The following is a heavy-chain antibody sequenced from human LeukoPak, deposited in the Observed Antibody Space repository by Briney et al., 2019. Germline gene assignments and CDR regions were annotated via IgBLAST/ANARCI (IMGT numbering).Heavy chain of an antibody. CDR3: AKDSTRGSSWDFDY. CDR1: GFTFDDYA. J-gene: IGHJ4*02. Sequence: GGSLRLSCAASGFTFDDYAMHWVRQAPGKGLEWVSLITWDAGTTHYADSVKGRFTISRDNSKNSLYLQMNSLGAEDTALYYCAKDSTRGSSWDFDYRGQGTLVTVSS. D-gene: IGHD6-6*01. CDR2: ITWDAGTT. V-gene: IGHV3-43D*03.